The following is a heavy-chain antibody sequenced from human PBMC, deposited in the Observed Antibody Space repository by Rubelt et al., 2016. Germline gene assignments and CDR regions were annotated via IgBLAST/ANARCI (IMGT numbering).Heavy chain of an antibody. Sequence: QVQLVQPGAEVKKPGASVKVSCKASGYTFTGYYMHWVRQAPGQGLEWMGWINPNSGGTNYAQEFQGRVTMTRDTSISTAYMELSRLRSDDTAVYYCARFAIGGHSSGYLFDYWGQGTLVTVSS. D-gene: IGHD3-22*01. CDR2: INPNSGGT. V-gene: IGHV1-2*02. J-gene: IGHJ4*02. CDR1: GYTFTGYY. CDR3: ARFAIGGHSSGYLFDY.